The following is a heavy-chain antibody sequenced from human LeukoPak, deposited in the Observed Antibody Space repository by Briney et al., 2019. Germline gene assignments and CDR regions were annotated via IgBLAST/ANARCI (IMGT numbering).Heavy chain of an antibody. CDR1: GFAFSTYW. V-gene: IGHV3-74*01. CDR3: ARGQRWLQLYYFDY. Sequence: GGSLRLSCAASGFAFSTYWMHWVRQAPGKGLVWVSRINSDGSSTNYADSVKGRFTISRDNAENTVFLQMNSLRAEDTAVYYCARGQRWLQLYYFDYWGQGTLVTVSS. CDR2: INSDGSST. J-gene: IGHJ4*02. D-gene: IGHD5-24*01.